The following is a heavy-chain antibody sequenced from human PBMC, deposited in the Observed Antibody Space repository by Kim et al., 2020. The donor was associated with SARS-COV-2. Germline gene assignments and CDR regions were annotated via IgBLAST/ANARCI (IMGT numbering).Heavy chain of an antibody. CDR1: GGSISSSSYY. Sequence: SETLSLTCTVSGGSISSSSYYWGWIRQPPGKGLEWIGSIYYSGSTYYNPSLKSRVTISVDTSKNQFSLKLSSVTAADTAVYYCAGLSTVEDYWGQGTLVTVSS. V-gene: IGHV4-39*01. D-gene: IGHD4-17*01. J-gene: IGHJ4*02. CDR2: IYYSGST. CDR3: AGLSTVEDY.